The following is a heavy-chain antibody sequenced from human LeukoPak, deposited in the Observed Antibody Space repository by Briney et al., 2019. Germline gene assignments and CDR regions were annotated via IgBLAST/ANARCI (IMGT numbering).Heavy chain of an antibody. D-gene: IGHD6-19*01. Sequence: SETLSLTCTVSGGSISSYYWSWIRQPPGKGLEWIGYIYYSGSTNYNPSLKSRVTISVDTSKNQFSLKLSSVTAAGTAVYYCARPVGYSSGWYAFDIWGQGTMVTVSS. J-gene: IGHJ3*02. CDR2: IYYSGST. CDR3: ARPVGYSSGWYAFDI. V-gene: IGHV4-59*08. CDR1: GGSISSYY.